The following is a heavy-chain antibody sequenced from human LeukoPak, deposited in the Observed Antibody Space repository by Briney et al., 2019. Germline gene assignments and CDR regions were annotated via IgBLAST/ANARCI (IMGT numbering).Heavy chain of an antibody. Sequence: PSETLSLTCTVSGGSISSYYWSWIRQPPGKGLEWIGYIYTSGSTNYNPSLKSRVTISVDTSKNQFSLKLSSVTAADTAVYYCASSDCSSTSCYYHYYYYYMDVWGKGTTVTVSS. V-gene: IGHV4-4*09. J-gene: IGHJ6*03. D-gene: IGHD2-2*01. CDR2: IYTSGST. CDR3: ASSDCSSTSCYYHYYYYYMDV. CDR1: GGSISSYY.